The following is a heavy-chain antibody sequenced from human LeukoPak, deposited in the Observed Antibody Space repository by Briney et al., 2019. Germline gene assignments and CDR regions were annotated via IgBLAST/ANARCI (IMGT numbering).Heavy chain of an antibody. D-gene: IGHD3-22*01. CDR3: ARLDDYYDSSGYYRWFDP. Sequence: SETLSLTCTVSGYSISSGYYWSWIRQPPGKGLEWIGEINHSGSTNYNPSLKSRVTISVDTSKNQFSLKLSSVTAADTAVYYCARLDDYYDSSGYYRWFDPWGQGTLVTVSS. CDR2: INHSGST. J-gene: IGHJ5*02. CDR1: GYSISSGYY. V-gene: IGHV4-38-2*02.